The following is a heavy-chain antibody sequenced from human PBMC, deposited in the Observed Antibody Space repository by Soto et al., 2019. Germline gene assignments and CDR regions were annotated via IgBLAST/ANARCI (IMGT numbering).Heavy chain of an antibody. CDR1: GGTFSSYA. V-gene: IGHV1-69*06. Sequence: GASVKISCKASGGTFSSYAISWVRQAPGQGLEWMGGIIPIFGTTNYAQKFQGRVTITADKSTSTAYMELSSLRSEDTAVYYCARDRWYYDFWSGYYTEAYYYYYSMDVSSQGTRVTVSS. D-gene: IGHD3-3*01. J-gene: IGHJ6*02. CDR3: ARDRWYYDFWSGYYTEAYYYYYSMDV. CDR2: IIPIFGTT.